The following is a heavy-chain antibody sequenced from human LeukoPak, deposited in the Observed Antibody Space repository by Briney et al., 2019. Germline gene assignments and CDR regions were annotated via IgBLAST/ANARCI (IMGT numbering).Heavy chain of an antibody. CDR1: GFSLSTSGMC. J-gene: IGHJ6*03. CDR2: IDWDDDR. CDR3: ARSVRDYYYYMDV. Sequence: SGPTLVNPTRALTLTCTFSGFSLSTSGMCVSWVRQPPGKALEWLALIDWDDDRYYSTSLKTRLTISKDTSKNQVVLTMANMDPVDTATYYCARSVRDYYYYMDVWGKGTTVTVSS. V-gene: IGHV2-70*20.